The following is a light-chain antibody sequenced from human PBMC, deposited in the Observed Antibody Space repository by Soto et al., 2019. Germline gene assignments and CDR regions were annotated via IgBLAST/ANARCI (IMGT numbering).Light chain of an antibody. CDR1: QDISNN. CDR2: AAS. CDR3: QQYYIFPRT. V-gene: IGKV1-17*01. Sequence: IEMSQWPSSLSASVGDSFAITCRASQDISNNLGWFQQKPGKAPKRLIYAASTLQSGVPSRFSGSGSGTDFTLTICCLQSEDFATYYCQQYYIFPRTFAQGTKVDIK. J-gene: IGKJ1*01.